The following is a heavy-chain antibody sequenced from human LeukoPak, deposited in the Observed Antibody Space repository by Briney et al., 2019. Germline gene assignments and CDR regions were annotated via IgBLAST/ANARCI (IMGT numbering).Heavy chain of an antibody. CDR3: AIIYLIVGATTFDY. J-gene: IGHJ4*02. Sequence: GGSLRLSCAASGFTFSSYSMNWVRQAPGKGLEWVSYISSSSSTIYYADSVKGRFTISRDNAKNSLYLQMNSLRAEDTAVYYCAIIYLIVGATTFDYWGQGTLVTVSS. CDR2: ISSSSSTI. CDR1: GFTFSSYS. D-gene: IGHD1-26*01. V-gene: IGHV3-48*01.